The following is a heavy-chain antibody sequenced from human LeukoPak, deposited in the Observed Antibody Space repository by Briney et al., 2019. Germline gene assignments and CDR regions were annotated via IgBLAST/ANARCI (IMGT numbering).Heavy chain of an antibody. V-gene: IGHV3-48*03. D-gene: IGHD1-20*01. CDR3: ARDGASNWNDLGFFDY. CDR1: GFTFSSYE. J-gene: IGHJ4*02. Sequence: PGGSLTLSCAASGFTFSSYEMNWVRQAPGKGLEWVSYISSSGSTIYYADSVKGRFTISRDNAKNSLYLQMNSLRAEDTAVYYCARDGASNWNDLGFFDYWGQGTLVTVSS. CDR2: ISSSGSTI.